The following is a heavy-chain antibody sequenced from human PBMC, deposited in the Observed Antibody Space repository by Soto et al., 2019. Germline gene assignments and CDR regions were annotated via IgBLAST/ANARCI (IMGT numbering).Heavy chain of an antibody. J-gene: IGHJ4*02. D-gene: IGHD1-26*01. V-gene: IGHV3-30*18. Sequence: PGGSLRLSCAASGFTFSSYGMHWVRQAPGKGLEWVAVISYDGSNKYYADSVKGRFTISRDNSKNTPYLQMNSLRAEDTAVYYCAKDQGGRFFDYWGQGTLVTVSS. CDR3: AKDQGGRFFDY. CDR2: ISYDGSNK. CDR1: GFTFSSYG.